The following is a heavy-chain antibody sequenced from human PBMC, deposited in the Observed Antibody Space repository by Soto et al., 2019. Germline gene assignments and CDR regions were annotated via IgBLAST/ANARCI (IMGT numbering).Heavy chain of an antibody. CDR2: IKSTTDGETT. V-gene: IGHV3-15*07. CDR1: NFGFNNAW. CDR3: TTAQSLATINYVDY. J-gene: IGHJ4*02. D-gene: IGHD5-12*01. Sequence: EVQLVESGGGLVEPGGSLRLSCVVSNFGFNNAWMNWVRQAPGKGLEWVGRIKSTTDGETTDYGALVKGRFIISRDDSKSTLYLQMNSLKSEDTAVYYCTTAQSLATINYVDYWGQGTLVTVSA.